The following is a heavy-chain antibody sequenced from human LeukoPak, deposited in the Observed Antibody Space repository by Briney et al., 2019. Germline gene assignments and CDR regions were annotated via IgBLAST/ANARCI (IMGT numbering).Heavy chain of an antibody. CDR2: TSSKGVST. J-gene: IGHJ4*02. CDR1: GFTISIYA. Sequence: PGGSLRLSCSASGFTISIYAMHWVRQAPGKGLEYVSGTSSKGVSTYYADSVKGRFTISRDNSKDTMFLQMSSLRAEDTAVYYCVKGGQYSSSSHFDYWGQGTLVTVSS. V-gene: IGHV3-64D*09. CDR3: VKGGQYSSSSHFDY. D-gene: IGHD6-6*01.